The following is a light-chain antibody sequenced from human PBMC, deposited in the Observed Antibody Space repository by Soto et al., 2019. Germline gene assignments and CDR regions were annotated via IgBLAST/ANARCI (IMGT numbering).Light chain of an antibody. CDR3: QQYNNWPRT. CDR1: QSVSSN. CDR2: GAS. Sequence: EIVMTQSPATLSVSPGERATLSCSASQSVSSNLAWYQQKPGQAPRLLIYGASTRATCIPARFSGSGSGTEFTVTISSLQSEDFAVYYCQQYNNWPRTVGEGTKVEI. V-gene: IGKV3-15*01. J-gene: IGKJ1*01.